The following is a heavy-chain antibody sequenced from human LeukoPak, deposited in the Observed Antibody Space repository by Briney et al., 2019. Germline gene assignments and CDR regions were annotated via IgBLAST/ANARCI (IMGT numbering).Heavy chain of an antibody. CDR1: AYSISSGYY. Sequence: SETLSLTCTVSAYSISSGYYRGWIRQPPGKGLEWIGSIYHSGNTYYNPSLKSRLTISVDTSKNQFSLNLSSVTAADTAVYYCAKVGSGAYSKFDYWGQGTLVTVSS. J-gene: IGHJ4*02. CDR3: AKVGSGAYSKFDY. V-gene: IGHV4-38-2*02. D-gene: IGHD3-10*01. CDR2: IYHSGNT.